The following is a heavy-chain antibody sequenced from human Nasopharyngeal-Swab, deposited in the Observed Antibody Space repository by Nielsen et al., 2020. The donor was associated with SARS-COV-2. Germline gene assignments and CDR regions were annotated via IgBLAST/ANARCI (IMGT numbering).Heavy chain of an antibody. CDR1: GYTFTSYY. CDR2: INPSGGST. Sequence: ASVKVSCKASGYTFTSYYMHWVRQAPGQGLEWMGIINPSGGSTSYAQKFQGRVTITRDTSASTAYMELSSLRSEDTAVYYCAREKRGYGDYASGFDIWGQGTMVTVSS. V-gene: IGHV1-46*01. D-gene: IGHD4-17*01. J-gene: IGHJ3*02. CDR3: AREKRGYGDYASGFDI.